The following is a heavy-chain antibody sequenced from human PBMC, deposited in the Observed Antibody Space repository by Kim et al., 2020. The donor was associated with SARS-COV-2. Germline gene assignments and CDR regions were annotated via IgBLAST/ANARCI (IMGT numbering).Heavy chain of an antibody. V-gene: IGHV3-33*01. D-gene: IGHD2-15*01. CDR1: GFTFSSYG. CDR2: IWYDGSNK. CDR3: ARGTLYSVIDY. J-gene: IGHJ4*02. Sequence: GGSLRLSCAASGFTFSSYGMHWVRQAPGKGLEWVAVIWYDGSNKYYADSVKGRFTISRDNSKNTLYLQMNSLRAEDTAVYYCARGTLYSVIDYWGQGTLVTVSS.